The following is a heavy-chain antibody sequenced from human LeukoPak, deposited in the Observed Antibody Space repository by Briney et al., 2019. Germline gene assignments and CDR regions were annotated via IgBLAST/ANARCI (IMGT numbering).Heavy chain of an antibody. CDR1: GGSISSYY. J-gene: IGHJ6*03. D-gene: IGHD4-17*01. Sequence: SQTLSLTCTVSGGSISSYYWSWIRQPPGKGLEWIGYIYYSGSTNYNPSLKSRVTISVDTSKNQFSLKLSSVTAADTAVYYCARVRVVRPYYYYYYYMDVWGKGTTVTVSS. CDR2: IYYSGST. V-gene: IGHV4-59*01. CDR3: ARVRVVRPYYYYYYYMDV.